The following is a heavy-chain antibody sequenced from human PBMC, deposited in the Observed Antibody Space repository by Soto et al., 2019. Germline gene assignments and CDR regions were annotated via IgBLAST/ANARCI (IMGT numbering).Heavy chain of an antibody. Sequence: PSETLYLTCAVSSGSISSSNWWSWVRQPPRKGLEWIGEIYHSGSTNYNPSLKSRVTISVDKPKNQFSLKLSSVTAADTAVYYFARETGTTKGYYYMDVWGKGTTVTGS. CDR2: IYHSGST. CDR1: SGSISSSNW. CDR3: ARETGTTKGYYYMDV. D-gene: IGHD1-7*01. V-gene: IGHV4-4*02. J-gene: IGHJ6*03.